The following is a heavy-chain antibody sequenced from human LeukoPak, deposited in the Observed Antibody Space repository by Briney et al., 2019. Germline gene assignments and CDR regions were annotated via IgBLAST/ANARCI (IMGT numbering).Heavy chain of an antibody. CDR1: GGSISSSSYY. V-gene: IGHV4-61*02. CDR3: ARDFEDRSGYAYYYYYYMDV. CDR2: IYTSGST. D-gene: IGHD5-12*01. Sequence: PSETLSLTCTVSGGSISSSSYYWSWIRQPAGKGLEWIGRIYTSGSTNYSPSLKSRVTISVDTSKNQFSLKLSSVTAADTAVYYCARDFEDRSGYAYYYYYYMDVWGKGTTVTISS. J-gene: IGHJ6*03.